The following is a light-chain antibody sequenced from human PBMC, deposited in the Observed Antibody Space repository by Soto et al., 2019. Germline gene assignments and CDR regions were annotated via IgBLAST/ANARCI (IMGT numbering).Light chain of an antibody. Sequence: QAVLMQPPSVSGAPGQRVTISCTGSSSNIGAGYDVHWYQHLPGAAPKLLIFGNNNRPSGVPDRFSGSKSGTSASLAITGLQAEDEAHYYCQSFDSSLSGPCVFGTGTKLTVL. CDR3: QSFDSSLSGPCV. J-gene: IGLJ1*01. CDR1: SSNIGAGYD. CDR2: GNN. V-gene: IGLV1-40*01.